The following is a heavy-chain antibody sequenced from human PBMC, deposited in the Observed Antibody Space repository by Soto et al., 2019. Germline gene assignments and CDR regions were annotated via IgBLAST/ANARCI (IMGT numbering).Heavy chain of an antibody. Sequence: QITLKESGPPLVKPTQTLTLTCTFSGFSLSTSGVGVGWIRQPPGKALEWLALIYWDDDKRYSPSLKSRLTITKDTSKNQVVLTMTNMDPVDTATYYCAHRQGYGDPFDPWGQGTLVTVSS. CDR2: IYWDDDK. J-gene: IGHJ5*02. D-gene: IGHD4-17*01. V-gene: IGHV2-5*02. CDR1: GFSLSTSGVG. CDR3: AHRQGYGDPFDP.